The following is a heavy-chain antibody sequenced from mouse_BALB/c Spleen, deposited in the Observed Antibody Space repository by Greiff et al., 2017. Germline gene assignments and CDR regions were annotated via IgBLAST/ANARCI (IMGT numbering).Heavy chain of an antibody. J-gene: IGHJ2*01. CDR2: ISSGGST. V-gene: IGHV5-6-5*01. CDR3: ARGPLYYGNFDY. D-gene: IGHD2-1*01. Sequence: EVQLVESGGGLVKPGGSLKLSCAASGFTFSSYAMSWVRQTPEKRLEWVASISSGGSTYYPDSVKGRFTISRDNARNILYLQMSSLRSEDTAMYYCARGPLYYGNFDYWGQGTTLTVSS. CDR1: GFTFSSYA.